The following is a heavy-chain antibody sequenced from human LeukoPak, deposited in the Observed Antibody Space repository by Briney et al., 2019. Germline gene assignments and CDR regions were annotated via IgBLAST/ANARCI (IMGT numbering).Heavy chain of an antibody. V-gene: IGHV4-59*01. CDR3: ARDGGGNSYAFDN. D-gene: IGHD4-23*01. Sequence: PSETLSLTCTVSGGSISSYYWSWIRQPPGKGLEWIGYIYYSGSTNYNPSLKSRVTISVDTSKNQFSLKLSSVTAADTAVYYCARDGGGNSYAFDNWGQGTMVTVSS. J-gene: IGHJ3*02. CDR1: GGSISSYY. CDR2: IYYSGST.